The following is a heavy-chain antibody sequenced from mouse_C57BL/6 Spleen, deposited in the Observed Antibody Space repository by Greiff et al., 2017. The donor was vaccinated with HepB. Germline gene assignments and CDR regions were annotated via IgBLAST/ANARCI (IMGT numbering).Heavy chain of an antibody. CDR2: IYPGSGST. D-gene: IGHD2-5*01. CDR3: ASYYSNLAMDY. Sequence: QVQLKQPGAELVKPGASVKMSCKASGYTFTSYWITWVKQRPGQGLEWIGDIYPGSGSTNYNEKFKSKATLTVDTSSSTAYMQLSSLTSEDSAVYYCASYYSNLAMDYWGQGTSVTVSS. V-gene: IGHV1-55*01. CDR1: GYTFTSYW. J-gene: IGHJ4*01.